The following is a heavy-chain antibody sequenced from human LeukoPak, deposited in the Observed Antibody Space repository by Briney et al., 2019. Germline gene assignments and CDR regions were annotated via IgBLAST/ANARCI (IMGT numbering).Heavy chain of an antibody. CDR3: AKGKGSSSSSIDW. J-gene: IGHJ4*02. Sequence: GGSLRLSCAASGFTFNTYAMNWVRQAPGKGLEWVSANSDSGGSTYYADSVKGRFTISRDNSKNTVYLQIHRLRAEDTAVYYCAKGKGSSSSSIDWWGQGTLVTVSS. D-gene: IGHD2-15*01. V-gene: IGHV3-23*01. CDR2: NSDSGGST. CDR1: GFTFNTYA.